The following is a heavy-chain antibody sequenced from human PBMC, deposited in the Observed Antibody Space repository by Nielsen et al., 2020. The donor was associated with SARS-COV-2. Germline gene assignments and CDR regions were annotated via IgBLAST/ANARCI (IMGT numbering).Heavy chain of an antibody. D-gene: IGHD6-13*01. CDR2: ISYDGSHK. V-gene: IGHV3-30*04. Sequence: GESLKISCAASGFTFRTFAIHWVRQAPGKGLEWVAVISYDGSHKYYADSVKGRFTISRDNSKNTLYLEMNSLRAEDTAVYYCAKAHHQQQLVFDYWGQGTLVTVSS. CDR1: GFTFRTFA. J-gene: IGHJ4*02. CDR3: AKAHHQQQLVFDY.